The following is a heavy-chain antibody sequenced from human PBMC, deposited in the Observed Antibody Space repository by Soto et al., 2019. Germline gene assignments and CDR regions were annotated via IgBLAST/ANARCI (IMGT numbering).Heavy chain of an antibody. J-gene: IGHJ5*02. Sequence: QPGGSLRLSCAASGFTFSSYAMSWVRQAPGKGLEWVSAISGSGGSTYYADSVKGRFTISRDNSKNTLYLQMNSLRAEDTAVYYCAKDIVVVPAAILVHPWFDPWGQGTLVTVSS. D-gene: IGHD2-2*01. CDR3: AKDIVVVPAAILVHPWFDP. CDR2: ISGSGGST. V-gene: IGHV3-23*01. CDR1: GFTFSSYA.